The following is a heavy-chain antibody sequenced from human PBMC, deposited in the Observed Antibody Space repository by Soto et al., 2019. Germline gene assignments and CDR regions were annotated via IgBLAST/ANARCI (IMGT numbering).Heavy chain of an antibody. CDR3: ARGRPDSAGSSLGRRMDV. Sequence: QVQLQESGPGLVKPSETLSLICFVSGEAVGSGQSYWNWIRQAPGKGLEWSGHTFVTGATKYSAYPKIRVTMAVDTSKTQIPPTLPAVTAPDSAACSSARGRPDSAGSSLGRRMDVWGQGTTVTVAS. D-gene: IGHD3-10*01. V-gene: IGHV4-61*01. J-gene: IGHJ6*02. CDR2: TFVTGAT. CDR1: GEAVGSGQSY.